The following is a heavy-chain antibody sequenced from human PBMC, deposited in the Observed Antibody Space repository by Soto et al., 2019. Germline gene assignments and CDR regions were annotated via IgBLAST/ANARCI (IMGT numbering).Heavy chain of an antibody. CDR2: IDPRNSYT. D-gene: IGHD2-21*01. Sequence: EVQLVQSGAEVKNPGESLRISCKASGFTFTSHLISWVRQMPGKGLEWMGRIDPRNSYTNYSPAFEGRLAIQADKSITAAFLQWSSLQASDTAIYYCATLPMVVGAPTAGDNSSPMDLWGQGTTVTVPS. V-gene: IGHV5-10-1*01. J-gene: IGHJ6*02. CDR3: ATLPMVVGAPTAGDNSSPMDL. CDR1: GFTFTSHL.